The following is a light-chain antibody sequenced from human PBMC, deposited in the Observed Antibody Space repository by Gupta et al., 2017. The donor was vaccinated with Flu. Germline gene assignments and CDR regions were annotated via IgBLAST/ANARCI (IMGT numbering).Light chain of an antibody. Sequence: EIEMTQSPATLSVSPGERATLSCRASQSVNSNLAWYQQKPGQTPRLLIIGASTRATGIPARFSGSGSGTEFTLAISSLQSEDFAFYYCQQYNNWPRTFGQGTKVEIK. CDR3: QQYNNWPRT. V-gene: IGKV3-15*01. J-gene: IGKJ1*01. CDR2: GAS. CDR1: QSVNSN.